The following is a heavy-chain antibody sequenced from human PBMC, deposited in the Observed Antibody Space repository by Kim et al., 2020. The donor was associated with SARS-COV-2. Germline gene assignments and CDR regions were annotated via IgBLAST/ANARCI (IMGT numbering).Heavy chain of an antibody. CDR3: ARDAPYCSGGSCYLAVGPDYYSYGLDV. J-gene: IGHJ6*02. Sequence: SETLSLTCTVSGGSIGRYYWSWIRQPAGKGLEWIGRIYTSGSTNYNPSLKSRVTMSVDTSKNQLSLKLSSVTAADTAVYYCARDAPYCSGGSCYLAVGPDYYSYGLDVWGQGTTVTVSS. CDR2: IYTSGST. V-gene: IGHV4-4*07. CDR1: GGSIGRYY. D-gene: IGHD2-15*01.